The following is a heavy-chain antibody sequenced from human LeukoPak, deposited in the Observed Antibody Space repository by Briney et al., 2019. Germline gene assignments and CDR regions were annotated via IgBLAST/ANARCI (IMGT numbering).Heavy chain of an antibody. CDR3: AKDAMATVTYFDY. CDR1: GFTFNSYY. V-gene: IGHV3-23*01. Sequence: GGSLTLSCATSGFTFNSYYMSWVRQAPGKGLEWVLGLSCSGGDTDYADSVKGRFTISRDNSRNTLYLQMNSLRSADTAVYYCAKDAMATVTYFDYWGQGSLVTVSS. CDR2: LSCSGGDT. D-gene: IGHD4-17*01. J-gene: IGHJ4*02.